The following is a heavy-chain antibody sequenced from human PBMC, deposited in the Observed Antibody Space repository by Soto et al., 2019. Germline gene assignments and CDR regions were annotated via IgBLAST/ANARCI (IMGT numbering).Heavy chain of an antibody. D-gene: IGHD6-13*01. CDR3: ARQVGEAAAGKSTDY. CDR2: IYYSGST. J-gene: IGHJ4*02. CDR1: GGSISSSSYY. V-gene: IGHV4-39*01. Sequence: SETLSLTCTVSGGSISSSSYYWGWIRQPPGKGLEWIGSIYYSGSTYYNPSLKSRVTISVDTSKNQFSLKLSSVTAADTAVYYCARQVGEAAAGKSTDYWGQGTLVTVSS.